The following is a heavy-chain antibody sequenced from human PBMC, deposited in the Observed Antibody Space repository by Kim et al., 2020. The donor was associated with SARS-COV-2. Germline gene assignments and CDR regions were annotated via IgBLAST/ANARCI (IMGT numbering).Heavy chain of an antibody. Sequence: SETLSLTCTVSGGSISSGGYYWSWIRQHPGKGLEWIGYIYYSGSTYYNPSLKSRVTISVDTSKNQFSLKLSSVTAADTAVYYCARDVGCSGGSCARYYYYYYGMDVWGQGTTVTVSS. D-gene: IGHD2-15*01. J-gene: IGHJ6*02. CDR3: ARDVGCSGGSCARYYYYYYGMDV. V-gene: IGHV4-31*03. CDR1: GGSISSGGYY. CDR2: IYYSGST.